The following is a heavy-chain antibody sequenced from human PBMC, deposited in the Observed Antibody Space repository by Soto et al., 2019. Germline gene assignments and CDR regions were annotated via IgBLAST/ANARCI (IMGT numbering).Heavy chain of an antibody. CDR3: ARSYRGNYFDY. CDR1: GGSINNHY. D-gene: IGHD3-16*02. CDR2: VYYNGIT. J-gene: IGHJ4*02. V-gene: IGHV4-59*11. Sequence: SETLSLTCTVSGGSINNHYWSWIRQPPGKGLEWLGYVYYNGITNYNPSLKSRVTMSVDKSKNQFSLKLTSLTAADTAVYYCARSYRGNYFDYWGQGTLVTVSS.